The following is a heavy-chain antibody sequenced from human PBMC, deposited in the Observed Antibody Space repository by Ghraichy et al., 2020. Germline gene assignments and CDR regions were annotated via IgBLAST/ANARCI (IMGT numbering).Heavy chain of an antibody. CDR2: TSNDESNI. D-gene: IGHD3-10*01. Sequence: SLRLSCAASGFTFSGYAMHWVRQAPGKGLEWVALTSNDESNIQYADSVKGRFTISRDNSENTLYLQMNSLRAEDTALYYCARGHGSGSYLIDYWGQGTPVTVSS. CDR1: GFTFSGYA. CDR3: ARGHGSGSYLIDY. J-gene: IGHJ4*02. V-gene: IGHV3-30-3*01.